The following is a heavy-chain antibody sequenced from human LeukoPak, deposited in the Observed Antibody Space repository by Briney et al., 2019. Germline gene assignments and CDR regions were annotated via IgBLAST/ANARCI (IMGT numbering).Heavy chain of an antibody. J-gene: IGHJ2*01. CDR2: ISGSNT. D-gene: IGHD2-2*01. V-gene: IGHV3-23*01. CDR1: GFSFSSNA. Sequence: PGGSLRLSCLASGFSFSSNAMNWVRQAPGKGLEWVSGISGSNTYYADSVKGRFTISRDNAKNSLYLQMNSLRAEDTAVHYCARDSADDWYFDLWGRGTLVTVSS. CDR3: ARDSADDWYFDL.